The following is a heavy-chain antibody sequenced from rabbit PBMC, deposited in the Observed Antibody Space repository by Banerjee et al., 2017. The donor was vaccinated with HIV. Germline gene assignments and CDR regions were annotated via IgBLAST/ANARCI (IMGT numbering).Heavy chain of an antibody. D-gene: IGHD4-1*01. CDR2: IATGDGST. CDR1: GFTLSSSYY. J-gene: IGHJ4*01. Sequence: QEQLEESGGGLVKPGGTLTLTCKASGFTLSSSYYMCWVRQAPGKGLEWIGCIATGDGSTYYASWAKGRFTITRSTSLSTVTLQLTSLTAADTATYFCARDLAGVIGWNFNLWGQGTLVTV. V-gene: IGHV1S43*01. CDR3: ARDLAGVIGWNFNL.